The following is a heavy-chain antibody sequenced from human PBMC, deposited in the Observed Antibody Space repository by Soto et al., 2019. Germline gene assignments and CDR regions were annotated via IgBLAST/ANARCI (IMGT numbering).Heavy chain of an antibody. CDR3: ARSYTWNYWFWFDP. CDR1: CGSISSINYY. D-gene: IGHD1-7*01. Sequence: SETLSLTCTISCGSISSINYYWGWIRQPPGKCLEWIGSMYSIGXXXYIPSLKXXVTMSVDTSNXQFSLXLPSVTSADTAVYYCARSYTWNYWFWFDPWGQGX. CDR2: MYSIGXX. J-gene: IGHJ5*02. V-gene: IGHV4-39*01.